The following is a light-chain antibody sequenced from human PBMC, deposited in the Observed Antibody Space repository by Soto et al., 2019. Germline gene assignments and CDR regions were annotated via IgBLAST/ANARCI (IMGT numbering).Light chain of an antibody. J-gene: IGKJ1*01. CDR1: QFIRNY. V-gene: IGKV1-39*01. CDR3: QECYSSSRT. CDR2: AAS. Sequence: DIQMTQSPSSLSASVGDTVTMTCRASQFIRNYINWYQHKPGKAPQLLIYAASNLQSGVPSRFSGSGSGTEFTLTISGLQTDDFATYSCQECYSSSRTFGPGTTVEIK.